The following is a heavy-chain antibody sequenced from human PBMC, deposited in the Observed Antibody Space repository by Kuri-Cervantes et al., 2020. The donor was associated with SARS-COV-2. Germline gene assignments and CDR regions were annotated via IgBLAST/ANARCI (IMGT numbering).Heavy chain of an antibody. CDR2: ISYDGSNE. V-gene: IGHV3-30*01. CDR1: GFTFSSCA. CDR3: AKDRVGVLDS. Sequence: GGSLRLSCAASGFTFSSCAVHWVRLAPGKGLEWVAFISYDGSNEYYADSVGGRFTISRDNSNNTLYLQVNRLRAEDTALYYCAKDRVGVLDSWGQGTQVTVSS. J-gene: IGHJ5*01. D-gene: IGHD2-21*01.